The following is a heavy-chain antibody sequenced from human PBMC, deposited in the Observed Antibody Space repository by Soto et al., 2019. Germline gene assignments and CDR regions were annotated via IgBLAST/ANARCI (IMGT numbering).Heavy chain of an antibody. CDR3: ARDLAGGIHDY. CDR1: GFTFSSYS. D-gene: IGHD6-13*01. V-gene: IGHV3-48*01. Sequence: SGGSLRLSCAASGFTFSSYSMHWVRQAPGKGLEWVSYISPSSSSIYYADSVKGRFTISRDNAENSLYLQMNSLRAEDTAVYYCARDLAGGIHDYWGQGTRVTVSS. CDR2: ISPSSSSI. J-gene: IGHJ4*02.